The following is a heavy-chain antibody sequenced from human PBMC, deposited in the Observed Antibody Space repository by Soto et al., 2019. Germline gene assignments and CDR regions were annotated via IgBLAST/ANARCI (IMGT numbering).Heavy chain of an antibody. CDR3: ARQAGYSSGWDGY. J-gene: IGHJ4*02. D-gene: IGHD6-19*01. CDR2: IIPILGTE. V-gene: IGHV1-69*01. CDR1: GGTFSAFA. Sequence: QVQLVQSGAEVREPGSSVKVSCKASGGTFSAFAIHWVRQAPGQGLEWMGGIIPILGTENYAQNFQGRVTITADESTSTAYMELSSLRSEDTAVYYCARQAGYSSGWDGYWGQGTLVTVSS.